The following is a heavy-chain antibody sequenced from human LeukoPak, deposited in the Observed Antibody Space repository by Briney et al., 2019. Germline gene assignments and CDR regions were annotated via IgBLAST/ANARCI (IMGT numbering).Heavy chain of an antibody. V-gene: IGHV1-2*02. J-gene: IGHJ6*02. Sequence: ASVKVSCKASGYTFTGYYMHWVRQAPGQGLEWMGWINPNSGGTNYAQKFQGRVTMTRDTSISTAHMELSRLRSDDTAVYYCARESYNPYGMDVWGQGTTVTVSS. CDR1: GYTFTGYY. CDR2: INPNSGGT. CDR3: ARESYNPYGMDV. D-gene: IGHD5-24*01.